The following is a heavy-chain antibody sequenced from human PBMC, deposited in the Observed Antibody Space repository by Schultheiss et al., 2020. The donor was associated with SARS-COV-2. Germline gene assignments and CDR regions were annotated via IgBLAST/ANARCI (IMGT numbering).Heavy chain of an antibody. CDR2: IYYSGST. CDR1: GGSISSSSYY. Sequence: SETLSLTCSVSGGSISSSSYYWVWIRQPPGKGLEWIGYIYYSGSTYYGSSLKSRLTISVDTSKNQFSLKLSSVTAADTAMYYCARGDTDHFDHWGQGTLVTVSS. V-gene: IGHV4-31*03. J-gene: IGHJ4*02. CDR3: ARGDTDHFDH. D-gene: IGHD3-16*01.